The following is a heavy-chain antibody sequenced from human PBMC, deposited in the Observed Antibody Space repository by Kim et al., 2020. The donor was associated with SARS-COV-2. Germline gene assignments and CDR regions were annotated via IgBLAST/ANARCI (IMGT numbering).Heavy chain of an antibody. D-gene: IGHD5-12*01. Sequence: SVKGRFTIPRDNSKNPLYLQMNSLRAEDTAVYYCARSPVVGWLQFEEFDYWGQGTLVTVSS. CDR3: ARSPVVGWLQFEEFDY. J-gene: IGHJ4*02. V-gene: IGHV3-30*07.